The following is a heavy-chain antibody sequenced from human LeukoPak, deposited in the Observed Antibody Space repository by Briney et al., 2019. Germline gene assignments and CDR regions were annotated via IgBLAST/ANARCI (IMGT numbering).Heavy chain of an antibody. D-gene: IGHD2-15*01. J-gene: IGHJ4*02. CDR1: GYTFTSYG. V-gene: IGHV1-18*01. Sequence: ASVKVSCKAFGYTFTSYGISWVRQAPGQGLEWMGWISAYNGNTNYAQKLQGRVTMTTDTSTSTAYMELRSLRSDDTAVYYCARDREGYCSGGSCYGLWGQGTLVTVSS. CDR3: ARDREGYCSGGSCYGL. CDR2: ISAYNGNT.